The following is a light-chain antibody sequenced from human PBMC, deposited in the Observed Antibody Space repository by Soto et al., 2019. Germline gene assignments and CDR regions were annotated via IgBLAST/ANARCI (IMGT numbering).Light chain of an antibody. CDR3: QHYNSYSEA. V-gene: IGKV1-5*03. J-gene: IGKJ1*01. CDR2: KAS. Sequence: DIHLSQSPSFLSASVRDRVTITSRASQSISSWLAWYQQKPGKAPKLLIYKASTLKSGVPSRFSGSGSGTEFTLTISSLQPDDFATYYCQHYNSYSEAFGQGTKVDIK. CDR1: QSISSW.